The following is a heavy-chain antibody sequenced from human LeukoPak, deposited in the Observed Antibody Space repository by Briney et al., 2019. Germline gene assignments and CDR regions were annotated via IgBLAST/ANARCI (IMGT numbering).Heavy chain of an antibody. V-gene: IGHV1-46*01. D-gene: IGHD3-9*01. Sequence: ASVKVSCKASGYTFTSYYMHWVRQAPGQGLEWMGIISPSGGSTSYAQKFQGRVTMTRDTSTSTVYMELSSLRSEDTAVYYCARGDYDILTGYPYYYGMDVWGQGTTVTVSS. CDR1: GYTFTSYY. CDR3: ARGDYDILTGYPYYYGMDV. CDR2: ISPSGGST. J-gene: IGHJ6*02.